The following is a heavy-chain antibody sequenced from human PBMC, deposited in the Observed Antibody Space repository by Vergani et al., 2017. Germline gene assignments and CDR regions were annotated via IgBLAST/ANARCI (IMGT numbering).Heavy chain of an antibody. V-gene: IGHV3-74*01. CDR2: IKSDGSIT. CDR1: GFSFSGYW. J-gene: IGHJ5*01. CDR3: VRARCSGPCFMSNWFDS. D-gene: IGHD5-12*01. Sequence: EVQLVESGGCLIHPGGSLRLSCEGSGFSFSGYWMHWVRQSPEKGLVWVSRIKSDGSITNYADSVKGRFTISRDNAKNTLYLEMNSLRGDDTAIYYCVRARCSGPCFMSNWFDSWGQGTLVTVSS.